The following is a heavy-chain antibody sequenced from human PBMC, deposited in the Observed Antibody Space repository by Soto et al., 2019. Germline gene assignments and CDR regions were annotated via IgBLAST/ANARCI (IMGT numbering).Heavy chain of an antibody. CDR3: ARGGITIFGVVTGGAGFDY. CDR2: ISSNGGST. CDR1: GFTFSSYA. V-gene: IGHV3-64*01. Sequence: GGSLRLSCAASGFTFSSYAMHWVRQAPGKGLEYVSAISSNGGSTYYANSVKGRFTISRDNSKNTLYLQMGSLRAEDMAVYYCARGGITIFGVVTGGAGFDYWGQGTLVTVSS. D-gene: IGHD3-3*01. J-gene: IGHJ4*02.